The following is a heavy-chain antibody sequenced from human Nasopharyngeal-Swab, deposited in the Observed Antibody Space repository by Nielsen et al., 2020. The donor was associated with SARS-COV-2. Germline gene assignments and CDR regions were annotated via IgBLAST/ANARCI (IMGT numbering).Heavy chain of an antibody. CDR2: IYPGGST. Sequence: GESLKISCVASGLSVSSNYMSWVRQAPGKGLEWVSIIYPGGSTYYADSVKGRFTISRDSSRNTLYLQMNSLTAEDTAVYYCARVLDGYNGFDYWGQGTLVTVSS. J-gene: IGHJ4*02. CDR1: GLSVSSNY. V-gene: IGHV3-53*01. D-gene: IGHD5-24*01. CDR3: ARVLDGYNGFDY.